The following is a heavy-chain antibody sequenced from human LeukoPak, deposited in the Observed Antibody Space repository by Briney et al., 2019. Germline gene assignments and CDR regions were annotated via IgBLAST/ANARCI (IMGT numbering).Heavy chain of an antibody. D-gene: IGHD3-3*01. CDR2: ISAYNGNT. Sequence: ASVKVSCKASGYTFTSYGISWVRQAPGQGLEWMGWISAYNGNTNYAQKLQGRVTMTTGTSTSTAYMELRSPRSDDTAVYYCARELYLYYDFWSGYYRNYYYYMDVWGKGTTVTVSS. J-gene: IGHJ6*03. V-gene: IGHV1-18*01. CDR1: GYTFTSYG. CDR3: ARELYLYYDFWSGYYRNYYYYMDV.